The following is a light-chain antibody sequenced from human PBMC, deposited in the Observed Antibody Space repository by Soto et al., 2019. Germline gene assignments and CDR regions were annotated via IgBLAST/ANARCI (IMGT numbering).Light chain of an antibody. CDR3: SSYTSDSSYV. CDR2: AVS. Sequence: PGQSITISCTGTSSDVGLYDYVSWYQQHPGKAPQLMIYAVSNRPSGVSNRFSASKSGNTASLFICGLQAEDEADYYCSSYTSDSSYVFGSGTKVTVL. J-gene: IGLJ1*01. V-gene: IGLV2-14*01. CDR1: SSDVGLYDY.